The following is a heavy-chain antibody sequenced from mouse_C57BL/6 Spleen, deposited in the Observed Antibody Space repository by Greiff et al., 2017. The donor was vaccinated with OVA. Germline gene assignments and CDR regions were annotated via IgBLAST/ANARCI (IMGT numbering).Heavy chain of an antibody. J-gene: IGHJ2*01. V-gene: IGHV3-6*01. CDR3: ARDRDYDYFDY. Sequence: EVQLVESGPGLVKPSQSLSLTCSVTGYSITSGYYWNWIRQFPGNKLEWMGYISYDGSNNYNPSLKNRISITRDTSKNQFFLKLNSVTTEDTATYYCARDRDYDYFDYWGQGTTLTVSS. CDR2: ISYDGSN. CDR1: GYSITSGYY. D-gene: IGHD1-1*01.